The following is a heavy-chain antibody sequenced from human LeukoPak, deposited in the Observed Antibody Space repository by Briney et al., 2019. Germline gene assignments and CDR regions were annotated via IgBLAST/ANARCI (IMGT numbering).Heavy chain of an antibody. CDR3: AKEIWPTVTIPGRTYFDY. Sequence: GGSLRLSCTVSGFTVSSDSMSWVRQAPGKGLEWVSFIYSGGSTHYSDSVKGRFTISRDNSKNTLYLQMNSLRAEDAAVYYCAKEIWPTVTIPGRTYFDYWGQGALVTVSS. V-gene: IGHV3-53*05. J-gene: IGHJ4*02. D-gene: IGHD4-17*01. CDR2: IYSGGST. CDR1: GFTVSSDS.